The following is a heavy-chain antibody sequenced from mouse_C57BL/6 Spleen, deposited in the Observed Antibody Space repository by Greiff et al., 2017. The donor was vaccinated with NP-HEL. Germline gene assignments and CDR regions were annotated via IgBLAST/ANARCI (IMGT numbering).Heavy chain of an antibody. V-gene: IGHV5-16*01. CDR2: INYDGSST. D-gene: IGHD1-1*01. CDR1: GFTFSDYY. J-gene: IGHJ2*01. CDR3: ARDSGYYYGSSSYFDY. Sequence: EVQRVESEGGLVQPGSSMKLSCTASGFTFSDYYMAWVRQVPEKGLEWVANINYDGSSTYYLDSLKSRFIISRDNAKNILYLQMSSLKSEDTATYYCARDSGYYYGSSSYFDYWGQGTTLTVSS.